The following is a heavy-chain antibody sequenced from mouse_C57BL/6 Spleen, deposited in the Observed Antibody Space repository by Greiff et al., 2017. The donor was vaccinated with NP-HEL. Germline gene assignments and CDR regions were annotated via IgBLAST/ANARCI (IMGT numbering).Heavy chain of an antibody. CDR2: IDPSDSYT. Sequence: QVQLQQPGAELVRPGSSVKLSCKASGYTFTSYWMHWVKQRPGQGLEWIGEIDPSDSYTNYNQKFKGKSTLTVDKSSSTAYMQLSSLTSEDSAVYYCARLGRGVAYWGQGTLVTVSA. V-gene: IGHV1-69*01. D-gene: IGHD2-4*01. CDR1: GYTFTSYW. J-gene: IGHJ3*01. CDR3: ARLGRGVAY.